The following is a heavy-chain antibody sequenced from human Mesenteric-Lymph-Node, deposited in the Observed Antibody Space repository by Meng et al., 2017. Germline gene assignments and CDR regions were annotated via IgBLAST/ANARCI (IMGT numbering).Heavy chain of an antibody. CDR2: IYYSGST. CDR3: ARGVVRSRLDDLRYFDWLSQYYFDY. CDR1: GGSISSSSYY. J-gene: IGHJ4*02. V-gene: IGHV4-39*07. Sequence: GSLRLSCTVSGGSISSSSYYWGWIRQPPGKGLEWIGSIYYSGSTYYNPSLKSRVTISVDTSKNQFSLKLSSVTAADTAVYYCARGVVRSRLDDLRYFDWLSQYYFDYWGQGTLVTVSS. D-gene: IGHD3-9*01.